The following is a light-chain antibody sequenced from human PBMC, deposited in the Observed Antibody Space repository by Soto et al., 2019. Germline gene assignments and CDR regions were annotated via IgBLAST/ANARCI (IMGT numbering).Light chain of an antibody. CDR3: QQADSFTT. CDR2: AAS. J-gene: IGKJ3*01. Sequence: DIQMTQSPSSVSASVGDRFTITCRASQGIGNFLAWYHQKPWKAPKLLIYAASSLQSGVPSRFSGSGSGTDFTLTISSLQPEDFATYYCQQADSFTTFGPGTKVDIK. CDR1: QGIGNF. V-gene: IGKV1-12*01.